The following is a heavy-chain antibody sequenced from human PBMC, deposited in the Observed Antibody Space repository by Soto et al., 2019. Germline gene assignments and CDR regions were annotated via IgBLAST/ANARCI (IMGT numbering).Heavy chain of an antibody. V-gene: IGHV4-4*07. D-gene: IGHD3-3*01. CDR1: GGTISGYY. Sequence: QVHVQESSPGLVKPSETLSLTSSVSGGTISGYYWTWIRQPAGKGLEWIGRIYSSGNTKYNPSLQSRVTMSLDTSNNQFSLRLTSVTAADTAVYYCARGQRFSDWFDPWGHGTLVTVSS. CDR3: ARGQRFSDWFDP. CDR2: IYSSGNT. J-gene: IGHJ5*02.